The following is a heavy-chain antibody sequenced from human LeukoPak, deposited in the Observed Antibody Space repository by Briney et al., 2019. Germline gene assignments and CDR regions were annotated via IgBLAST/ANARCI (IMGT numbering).Heavy chain of an antibody. J-gene: IGHJ4*02. D-gene: IGHD3-3*01. V-gene: IGHV3-23*01. Sequence: GGSLRLSCAASGFTFSSYAMNWVRQAPGKGLEWVSAISSGGGSTYYADSVKGRFTISRDNAKNSLYLQMNSLRDEDTAVYYCARDTRFLEWLLGGYFDYWGQGILVTVSS. CDR3: ARDTRFLEWLLGGYFDY. CDR2: ISSGGGST. CDR1: GFTFSSYA.